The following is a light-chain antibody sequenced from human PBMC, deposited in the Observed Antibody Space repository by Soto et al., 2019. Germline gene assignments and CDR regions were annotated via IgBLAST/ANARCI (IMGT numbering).Light chain of an antibody. V-gene: IGKV1-12*01. J-gene: IGKJ4*01. Sequence: DVQLTPSPSSVTASVGDRVPITCRASQGISSWLDWYQQKPGQAPKLMIYAASSLQSGVPSRFSGSGSGRDFTRTTGSLQPEEFATDYGQQANSGPLTFGGGTKVSIK. CDR2: AAS. CDR1: QGISSW. CDR3: QQANSGPLT.